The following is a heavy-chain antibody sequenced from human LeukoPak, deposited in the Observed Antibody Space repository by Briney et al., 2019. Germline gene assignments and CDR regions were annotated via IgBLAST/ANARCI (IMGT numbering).Heavy chain of an antibody. CDR2: MNPSGGNT. D-gene: IGHD3-22*01. CDR1: GYTFTSYY. Sequence: ASVKVSCKASGYTFTSYYMHWVRQAPGQALEGMGMMNPSGGNTSCEEKCRGRVTMTRDTSTSTVYMELSSLRSEDTAVYYCARGPTYYYDSSGYSEAWYFDLWGRGTLVTVSS. CDR3: ARGPTYYYDSSGYSEAWYFDL. V-gene: IGHV1-46*01. J-gene: IGHJ2*01.